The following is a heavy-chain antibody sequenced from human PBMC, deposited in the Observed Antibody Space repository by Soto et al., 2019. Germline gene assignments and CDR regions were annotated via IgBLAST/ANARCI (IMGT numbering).Heavy chain of an antibody. V-gene: IGHV4-31*03. D-gene: IGHD3-10*02. J-gene: IGHJ4*02. CDR1: GASVSTGVYY. Sequence: LSLTCTVSGASVSTGVYYWTWIRQHPGKGLEWIGYIDNSESTYYNPSLTGRVDISVDTSKNEFSLNLQSLTAADTAFYYCAGAVSDFDVRRYRTSYFDQWGQGILVTVSS. CDR2: IDNSEST. CDR3: AGAVSDFDVRRYRTSYFDQ.